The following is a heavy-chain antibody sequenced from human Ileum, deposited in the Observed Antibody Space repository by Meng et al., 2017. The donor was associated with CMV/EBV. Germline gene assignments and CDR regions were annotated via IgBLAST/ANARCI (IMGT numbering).Heavy chain of an antibody. CDR3: VRGQSAPDY. CDR2: LSGRDGIT. J-gene: IGHJ4*02. CDR1: GFPFIHYA. D-gene: IGHD3-3*01. V-gene: IGHV3-23*01. Sequence: QWLVSGGGLGLPGGYLRLSCAASGFPFIHYAMRWVRQAPGKGLEWVSTLSGRDGITNYADSVKGRFIISRDNSKNTLYLQMDNLRAEDTALYYCVRGQSAPDYWGQGTLVTVSS.